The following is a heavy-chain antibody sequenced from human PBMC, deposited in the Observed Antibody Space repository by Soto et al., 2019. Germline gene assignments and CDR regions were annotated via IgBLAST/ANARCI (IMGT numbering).Heavy chain of an antibody. Sequence: PGGSLRLSCAASGFTFRSYAMHWVRQAPGKGLEWVAVISYDGSNEYYADSVKGRFTISRDNSKNTVYLQMNSLRAEDTAVYYCARVRGFGTKDDYFDYWGQGTLVTVSS. CDR2: ISYDGSNE. CDR3: ARVRGFGTKDDYFDY. J-gene: IGHJ4*02. V-gene: IGHV3-30-3*01. D-gene: IGHD1-7*01. CDR1: GFTFRSYA.